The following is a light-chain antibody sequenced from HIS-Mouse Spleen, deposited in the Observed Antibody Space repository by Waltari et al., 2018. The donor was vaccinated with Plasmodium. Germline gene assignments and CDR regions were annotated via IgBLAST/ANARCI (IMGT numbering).Light chain of an antibody. CDR2: GAS. CDR3: QQYNNWPS. V-gene: IGKV3-15*01. Sequence: VLTQPPSVSVAPGQTARITCGGNNIGSKSVHWYQQKPGQAPRLLIYGASTRATGIPARFSGSGSGTEFTLTISSLQSEDFAVYYCQQYNNWPSFGPGTKVDIK. J-gene: IGKJ3*01. CDR1: NIGSKS.